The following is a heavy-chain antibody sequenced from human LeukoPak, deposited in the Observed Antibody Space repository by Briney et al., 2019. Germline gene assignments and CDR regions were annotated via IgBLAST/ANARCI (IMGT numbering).Heavy chain of an antibody. J-gene: IGHJ4*02. CDR2: INPNSGGT. CDR3: ARDPALGSGSKYYFDY. CDR1: GYTFTGYY. Sequence: GASVKVSCKASGYTFTGYYMHWVRQAPGQGLEWMGRINPNSGGTNYAQKFQGRVTMTRDTSISTAYTELSRLRSDDTAVYYCARDPALGSGSKYYFDYWGQGTLVTVSS. D-gene: IGHD3-10*01. V-gene: IGHV1-2*06.